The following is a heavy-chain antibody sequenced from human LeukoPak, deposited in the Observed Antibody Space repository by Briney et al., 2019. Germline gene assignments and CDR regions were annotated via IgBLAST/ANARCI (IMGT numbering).Heavy chain of an antibody. CDR1: GGSFSGYY. D-gene: IGHD2-2*01. CDR3: ARGLRYCSSTSCLAWFDP. V-gene: IGHV4-34*01. CDR2: INHSGST. Sequence: SETLSLTCAVYGGSFSGYYWSWIRQPPGKGLEWIGEINHSGSTNYNQSLKSRVTISVDTSKNQLSLKLSSVTAADTAVYYCARGLRYCSSTSCLAWFDPWGQGTLVTVSS. J-gene: IGHJ5*02.